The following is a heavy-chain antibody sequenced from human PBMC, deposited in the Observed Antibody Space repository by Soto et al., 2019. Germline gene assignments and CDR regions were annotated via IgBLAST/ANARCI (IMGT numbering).Heavy chain of an antibody. D-gene: IGHD3-16*01. V-gene: IGHV3-23*01. Sequence: EVQLLESGGGLAPPGGSLRLSCAASGFTLGNYAMTWVRQTPGKGLEWDSSMHGGGGGAYYSDFVKGRFTVSRDNSENTLYLQMSRLRVADSAIYYLAKGAVPKIGVWDWFDSWGPGALVTVSS. CDR3: AKGAVPKIGVWDWFDS. CDR2: MHGGGGGA. CDR1: GFTLGNYA. J-gene: IGHJ5*01.